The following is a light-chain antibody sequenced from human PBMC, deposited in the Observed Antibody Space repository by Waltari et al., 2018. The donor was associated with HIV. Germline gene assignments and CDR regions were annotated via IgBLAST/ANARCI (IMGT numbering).Light chain of an antibody. CDR3: QQYGSSPYT. Sequence: EIVLTQSPGTLSLSLGEKATSSCRASQSLTSGYLAWYQQKPGQAPRLLIYGTSKRATGIPDRFSGSGSGTDFSLTINKLEPEDFEVYWCQQYGSSPYTFGRGTILEI. J-gene: IGKJ2*01. CDR2: GTS. V-gene: IGKV3-20*01. CDR1: QSLTSGY.